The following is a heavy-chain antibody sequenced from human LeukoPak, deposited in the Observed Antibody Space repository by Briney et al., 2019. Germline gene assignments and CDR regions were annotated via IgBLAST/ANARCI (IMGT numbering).Heavy chain of an antibody. CDR3: AQGGSEIYYFYHGMDV. CDR1: AVSLNTYA. Sequence: GGCLRLSCTAAAVSLNTYAVHWVRQAPCKGLEWVRAISYDGSNKHYADSVRGRFTISRDNSKNTLYLQMNSLRSDDTAVYYCAQGGSEIYYFYHGMDVWGRGTTVTVSS. D-gene: IGHD3-10*01. J-gene: IGHJ6*02. V-gene: IGHV3-30*03. CDR2: ISYDGSNK.